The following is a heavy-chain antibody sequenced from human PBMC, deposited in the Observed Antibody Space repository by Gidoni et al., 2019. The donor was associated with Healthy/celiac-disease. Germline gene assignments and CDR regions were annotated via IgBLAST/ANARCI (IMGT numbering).Heavy chain of an antibody. CDR2: IYYSGST. CDR3: ARASPPDYGDYGGGDAFDI. D-gene: IGHD4-17*01. V-gene: IGHV4-30-4*01. Sequence: QVQLQESGPGLVKPSQTLSLTCAVSGGSISSGCYYWSWIRQPPGKGLEWIGYIYYSGSTYYNPSLKSRVTISVDTSKNQFSLKLSSVTAADTAVYYCARASPPDYGDYGGGDAFDIWGQGTMVTVSS. J-gene: IGHJ3*02. CDR1: GGSISSGCYY.